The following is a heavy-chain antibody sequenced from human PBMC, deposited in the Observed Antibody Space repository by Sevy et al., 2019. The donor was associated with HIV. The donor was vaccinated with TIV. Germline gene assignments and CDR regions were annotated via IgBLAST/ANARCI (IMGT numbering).Heavy chain of an antibody. CDR1: GYTFTGYY. V-gene: IGHV1-2*02. D-gene: IGHD3-3*01. CDR2: INPNSGGT. J-gene: IGHJ6*02. CDR3: ARADLDFWRGYLNYYGMDV. Sequence: ASVKVSCKASGYTFTGYYMHWVRQAPGQGLEWMGWINPNSGGTNYAQKFQGRVTMTRDTSVSTAYMELSRLRSDDTAVYYCARADLDFWRGYLNYYGMDVWGQGTTVTVSS.